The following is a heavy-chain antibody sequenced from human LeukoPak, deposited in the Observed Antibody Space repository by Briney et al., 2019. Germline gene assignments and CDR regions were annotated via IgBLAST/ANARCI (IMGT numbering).Heavy chain of an antibody. J-gene: IGHJ6*02. CDR1: GYTFTSYG. CDR3: ARDLTDCSSTSCLAYYYYYYGMDV. V-gene: IGHV1-18*01. D-gene: IGHD2-2*01. Sequence: GASVKVSCKASGYTFTSYGISWVRQAPGQGLEWMGWISAYNGDTNYAQKLQGRVTMTTGTSTSTAYMELRSLRSDDTAVYYCARDLTDCSSTSCLAYYYYYYGMDVWGQGTTVTVSS. CDR2: ISAYNGDT.